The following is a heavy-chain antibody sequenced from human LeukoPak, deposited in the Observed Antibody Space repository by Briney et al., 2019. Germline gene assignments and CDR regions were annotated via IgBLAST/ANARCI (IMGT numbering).Heavy chain of an antibody. J-gene: IGHJ5*02. Sequence: PGGSLRLSCAASGFTFSSYSKNWVRQAPGKGLEWVSSISSSSSYIYYADSVKGRFTISRDNAKNSLYLQMNSLRAEDTAVYYCARDVGYRSWFDPWGQGTLVIVSS. CDR3: ARDVGYRSWFDP. D-gene: IGHD5-18*01. CDR1: GFTFSSYS. V-gene: IGHV3-21*01. CDR2: ISSSSSYI.